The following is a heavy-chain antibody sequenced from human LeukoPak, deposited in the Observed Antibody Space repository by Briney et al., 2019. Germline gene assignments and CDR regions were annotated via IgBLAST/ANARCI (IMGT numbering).Heavy chain of an antibody. CDR1: GFDFNNYG. CDR3: ARDAYTAMVVQYYYGMDV. Sequence: GGSLRLSCAASGFDFNNYGMHWVRQAPGRGLDWVAVIWYDGTTRYNEDSVKGRFTISRDNAKNSLYLQMNSLRAEDTAVYYCARDAYTAMVVQYYYGMDVWGQGTTVTVSS. CDR2: IWYDGTTR. V-gene: IGHV3-33*01. J-gene: IGHJ6*02. D-gene: IGHD5-18*01.